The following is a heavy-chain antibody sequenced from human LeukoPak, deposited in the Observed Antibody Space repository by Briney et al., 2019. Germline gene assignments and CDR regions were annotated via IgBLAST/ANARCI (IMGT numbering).Heavy chain of an antibody. CDR2: IYTSGSA. V-gene: IGHV4-61*02. CDR1: GDSISSGSYY. J-gene: IGHJ4*02. CDR3: ARGKDGYKPY. Sequence: SETLSLTCTVSGDSISSGSYYWSWIRQPAGKALEWIGRIYTSGSASFNPSLKSRVTISLDTSKNQFSLELSSVTAADTAVYYCARGKDGYKPYWGQGTLVTVSS. D-gene: IGHD5-24*01.